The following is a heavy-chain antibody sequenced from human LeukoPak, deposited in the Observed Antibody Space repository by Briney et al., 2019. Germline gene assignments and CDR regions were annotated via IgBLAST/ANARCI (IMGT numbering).Heavy chain of an antibody. J-gene: IGHJ4*02. Sequence: KPGGSLRPSCAASGFTFSDYYMSWIRQAPGKGLEWVSYISSSSSYTNYADSVKGRFTISRDNAKNSLYLQMNSLRAEDTAVYYCARDSLTTVTTLIDYWGQGTLVTVSS. V-gene: IGHV3-11*05. CDR2: ISSSSSYT. CDR3: ARDSLTTVTTLIDY. CDR1: GFTFSDYY. D-gene: IGHD4-17*01.